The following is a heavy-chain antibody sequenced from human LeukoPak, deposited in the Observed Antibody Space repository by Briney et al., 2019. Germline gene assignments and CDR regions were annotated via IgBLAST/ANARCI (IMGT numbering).Heavy chain of an antibody. CDR2: IKQDGTEK. CDR3: ARRSGIAVAGAFDY. J-gene: IGHJ4*02. CDR1: GFTFTTYW. V-gene: IGHV3-7*03. D-gene: IGHD6-19*01. Sequence: GGSLRLSCAASGFTFTTYWMSWVRQAPGKGLEWVANIKQDGTEKYYVDSVKGRFTISRDNAKNSLYLQMNSLRAEDTAVYYCARRSGIAVAGAFDYWGQGTLVTVSS.